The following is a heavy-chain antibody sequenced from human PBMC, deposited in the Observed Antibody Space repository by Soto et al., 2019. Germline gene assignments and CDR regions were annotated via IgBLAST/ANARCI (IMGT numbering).Heavy chain of an antibody. CDR2: VSANGDIT. CDR3: ARGDRGGSGSPASYYFSGLDV. V-gene: IGHV3-23*01. Sequence: EVQVLESGGDLVQPGGSLRLSCAAPRFTFSDYAMTWVRQAPGKGLDWVSSVSANGDITYYADSVKGRFTISRDNSNNTLLLQMNSLRAEDTALFYCARGDRGGSGSPASYYFSGLDVWGQGTTVTVSS. J-gene: IGHJ6*02. CDR1: RFTFSDYA. D-gene: IGHD3-10*01.